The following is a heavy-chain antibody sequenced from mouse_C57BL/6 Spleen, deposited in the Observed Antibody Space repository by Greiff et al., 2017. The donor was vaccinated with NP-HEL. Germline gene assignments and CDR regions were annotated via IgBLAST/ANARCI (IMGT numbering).Heavy chain of an antibody. CDR2: IDPENGDT. J-gene: IGHJ3*01. D-gene: IGHD3-2*02. Sequence: VQLQQPGAELVRPGASVKLSCTASGFNIKDDYMHWVKQRPEQGLEWIGWIDPENGDTEYASKFQGKATITADTSSNTAYLQLSSLTSEDTAVYYCTTETAQATFAYWGQGTLVTVSA. V-gene: IGHV14-4*01. CDR1: GFNIKDDY. CDR3: TTETAQATFAY.